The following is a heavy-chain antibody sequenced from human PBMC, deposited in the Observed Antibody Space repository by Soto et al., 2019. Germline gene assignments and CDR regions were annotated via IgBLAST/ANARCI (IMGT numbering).Heavy chain of an antibody. CDR1: GGSMSSYY. CDR3: ARGQRFSDWFDP. V-gene: IGHV4-4*07. CDR2: VYSSGGT. Sequence: PSETLSLTCTVSGGSMSSYYWTWIRRPAGRGLEWIGRVYSSGGTHYNPSLKSRVTISLDTSKNQFSLRLLSVTDADTAVYYCARGQRFSDWFDPWGQGTLVTRLL. D-gene: IGHD3-3*01. J-gene: IGHJ5*02.